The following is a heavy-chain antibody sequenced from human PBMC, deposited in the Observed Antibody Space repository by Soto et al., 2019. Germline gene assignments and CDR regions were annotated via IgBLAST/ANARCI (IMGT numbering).Heavy chain of an antibody. CDR2: ISYDGSNK. V-gene: IGHV3-30-3*01. J-gene: IGHJ4*02. D-gene: IGHD2-15*01. Sequence: QVQLVESGGGVVQPGRSLRLSCAASGFTFSSYAMHWVRQAPGKGLEWVAVISYDGSNKYYADSVKGRFTISRDNSKNTLYLQMNSLRAEDTAVYHCARAKLRLFVYWGQGTLVTVSS. CDR1: GFTFSSYA. CDR3: ARAKLRLFVY.